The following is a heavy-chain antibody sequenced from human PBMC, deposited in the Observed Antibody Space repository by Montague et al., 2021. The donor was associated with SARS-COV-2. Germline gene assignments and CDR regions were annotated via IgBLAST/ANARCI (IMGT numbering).Heavy chain of an antibody. CDR1: GFTFSSYW. CDR3: ARVQRTTGTTRLGTYYYYYYGMDV. V-gene: IGHV3-7*01. CDR2: IKQDGSEK. D-gene: IGHD1-1*01. Sequence: SLRLSFAASGFTFSSYWMSWVRQAPGKGLEWVANIKQDGSEKYYVDSVKGQFTISRDNAKNSLYLQMNSLRAEDTAVYYCARVQRTTGTTRLGTYYYYYYGMDVWGQGTTVTVSS. J-gene: IGHJ6*02.